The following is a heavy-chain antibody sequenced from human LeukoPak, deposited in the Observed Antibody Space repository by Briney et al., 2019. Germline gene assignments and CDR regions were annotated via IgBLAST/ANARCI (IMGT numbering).Heavy chain of an antibody. V-gene: IGHV1-3*01. Sequence: ASVTVSCTASGYTFTSYAMHWVRQAPGQRLEWMGWINAGNGNTKYSQKFQGRVTITRDTSASTAYMELSSLRSEDTAVYYCARDIAVAGRGNWFDPWGQGTLVTVSS. CDR2: INAGNGNT. D-gene: IGHD6-19*01. CDR3: ARDIAVAGRGNWFDP. CDR1: GYTFTSYA. J-gene: IGHJ5*02.